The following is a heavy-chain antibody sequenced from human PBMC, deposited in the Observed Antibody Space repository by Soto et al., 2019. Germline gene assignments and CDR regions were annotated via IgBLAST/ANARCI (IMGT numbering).Heavy chain of an antibody. Sequence: GGSLRLSCAASGFTFSSYGMHWVRQAPGKGLEWVAVIWYDGSNKYYADSVKGRFTISRDNSKNTLYLQMNSLRAEDTAVYYCARTYYDFWSGYYFSYIDFWGQGILVTVSS. CDR1: GFTFSSYG. CDR3: ARTYYDFWSGYYFSYIDF. J-gene: IGHJ4*02. D-gene: IGHD3-3*01. CDR2: IWYDGSNK. V-gene: IGHV3-33*01.